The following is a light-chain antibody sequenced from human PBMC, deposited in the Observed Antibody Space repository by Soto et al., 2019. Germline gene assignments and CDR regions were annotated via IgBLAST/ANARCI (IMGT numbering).Light chain of an antibody. V-gene: IGLV2-8*01. CDR3: SSYAGSNNLGV. CDR1: SSDVGGYNY. Sequence: QSVLTQPPSASGSPGQSVTISCTGTSSDVGGYNYVSWYQQHPGKAPKLMIYEVSKRPSGVPDRFSGSKSGNTPSLTVSGLQAEDEADYYCSSYAGSNNLGVFGTGTKLTVL. CDR2: EVS. J-gene: IGLJ1*01.